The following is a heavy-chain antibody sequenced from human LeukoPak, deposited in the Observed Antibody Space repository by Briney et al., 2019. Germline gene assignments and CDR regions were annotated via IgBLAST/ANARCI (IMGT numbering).Heavy chain of an antibody. D-gene: IGHD6-19*01. CDR1: GFTFSSYD. Sequence: GGALRLSCAASGFTFSSYDMTWVRQAPGRGLEWVSSIRPSGDNTYYGDSMKGRFTISRDNSKNTVYLQMNNMRVDDTAVYYCARVAGWHWFDPWGQGTLVTVSS. J-gene: IGHJ5*02. V-gene: IGHV3-23*01. CDR2: IRPSGDNT. CDR3: ARVAGWHWFDP.